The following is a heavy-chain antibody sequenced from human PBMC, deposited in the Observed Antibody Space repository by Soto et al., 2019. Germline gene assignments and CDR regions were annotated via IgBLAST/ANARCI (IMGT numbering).Heavy chain of an antibody. V-gene: IGHV4-31*03. CDR1: GDSISSGGYY. CDR3: ARVKGGTTRRAFDS. CDR2: IYDNGGA. J-gene: IGHJ4*02. Sequence: QVQLQESGPGLVKPSQTLSLTCTVSGDSISSGGYYWSWIRQHPGKGLGWLGYIYDNGGAYYSPSLKGRVVISVDRSENQFSLRLSSVTAADTAVYYCARVKGGTTRRAFDSWGQGTLVTVSS. D-gene: IGHD1-7*01.